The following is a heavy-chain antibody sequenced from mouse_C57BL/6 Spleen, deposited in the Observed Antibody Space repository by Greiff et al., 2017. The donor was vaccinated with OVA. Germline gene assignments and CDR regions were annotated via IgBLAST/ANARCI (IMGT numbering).Heavy chain of an antibody. V-gene: IGHV1-64*01. J-gene: IGHJ4*01. D-gene: IGHD1-1*01. CDR1: GYTFTSYW. CDR3: ARAQSLLRRYAMDY. Sequence: QVQLQQPGAELVKPGASVKLSCKASGYTFTSYWMHWVKQRPGQGLEWIGMIHPNSGSTNYNEKFKSKATLTVDKSSSTAYMQLRRLPSEDSAVYYCARAQSLLRRYAMDYWGQGTSVTVAS. CDR2: IHPNSGST.